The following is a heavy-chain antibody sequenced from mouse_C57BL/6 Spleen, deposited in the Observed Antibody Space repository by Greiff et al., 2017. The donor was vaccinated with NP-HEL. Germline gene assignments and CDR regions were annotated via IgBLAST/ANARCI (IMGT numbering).Heavy chain of an antibody. J-gene: IGHJ4*01. CDR3: ARLGHYAMDY. Sequence: EVQLVESGGGLVKPGGSLKLSCAASGFTFSDYGMHWVRQAPEKGLEWVAYISSGSSTIYYADTVKGRFTISRENAKNTLVLQMTSLRTEDTAMYYCARLGHYAMDYWGQGTSVTVSS. CDR1: GFTFSDYG. V-gene: IGHV5-17*01. D-gene: IGHD4-1*01. CDR2: ISSGSSTI.